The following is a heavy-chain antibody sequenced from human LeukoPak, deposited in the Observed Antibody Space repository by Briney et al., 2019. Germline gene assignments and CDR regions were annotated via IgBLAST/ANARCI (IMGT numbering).Heavy chain of an antibody. J-gene: IGHJ4*02. V-gene: IGHV3-74*01. CDR2: IKTDGSTT. CDR1: GFTFSSSW. Sequence: GGSLRLSCAVSGFTFSSSWMHWVRQARGKGLVWVSHIKTDGSTTAYADSVKGRFTISRDNANNTLYLQMNSLRAEDTGVYSCARGNQQLPRSTPDYWGQGTLVTVSS. CDR3: ARGNQQLPRSTPDY. D-gene: IGHD2-2*01.